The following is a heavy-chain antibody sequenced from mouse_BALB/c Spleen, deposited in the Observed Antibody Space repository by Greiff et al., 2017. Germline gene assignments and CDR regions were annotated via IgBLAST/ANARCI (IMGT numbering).Heavy chain of an antibody. V-gene: IGHV1-69*02. CDR3: TRSGPLWDFDY. CDR1: GYTFTSYW. D-gene: IGHD1-1*02. CDR2: IYPSDSYT. J-gene: IGHJ2*01. Sequence: QVQLKQPGAELVRPGASVKLSCKASGYTFTSYWINWVKQRPGQGLEWIGNIYPSDSYTNYNQKFKDKATLTVDKSSSTAYMQLSSPTSEDAAVYYCTRSGPLWDFDYWGQGTTLTVSS.